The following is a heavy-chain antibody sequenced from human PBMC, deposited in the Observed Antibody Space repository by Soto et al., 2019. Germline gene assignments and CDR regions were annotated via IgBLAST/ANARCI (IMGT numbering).Heavy chain of an antibody. J-gene: IGHJ5*02. D-gene: IGHD2-2*01. CDR2: INPNSGGT. V-gene: IGHV1-2*04. CDR1: GYTFTGYY. CDR3: ARADIFVLPAALRGNWFDP. Sequence: ASVKVSCKASGYTFTGYYMHWVRQAPGQGLEWMGWINPNSGGTNYAQKFQGWVTMTRDTSISTAYMELSRLRSDDTAVYYCARADIFVLPAALRGNWFDPWGQGSLVTVSS.